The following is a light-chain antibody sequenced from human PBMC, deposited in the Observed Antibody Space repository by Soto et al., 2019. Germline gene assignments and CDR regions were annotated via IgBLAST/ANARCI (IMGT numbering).Light chain of an antibody. CDR3: TSYTSSTPYV. Sequence: QSALTQPASVSGAPGQLITISCTGTSSDVGGYNYVSWYQHHPGKAPKLIICDVSSRPSGVSDRFSGSKSGNTASLTISGLQAEDEADYYCTSYTSSTPYVFATGTNVTVL. V-gene: IGLV2-14*03. CDR1: SSDVGGYNY. CDR2: DVS. J-gene: IGLJ1*01.